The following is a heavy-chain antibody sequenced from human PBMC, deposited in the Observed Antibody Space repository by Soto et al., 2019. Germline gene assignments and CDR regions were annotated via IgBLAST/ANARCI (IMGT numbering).Heavy chain of an antibody. D-gene: IGHD2-8*01. CDR3: ARCTDGVFDY. V-gene: IGHV4-31*03. J-gene: IGHJ4*02. CDR1: GGSISSGGYY. Sequence: SETLSLTCTVSGGSISSGGYYWSWIRQHPGKGLEWIGYIYYSGSTYYNPSLKSRVTISVDTSKNQFSLKLSSVTAADTAVYYCARCTDGVFDYWGQGTLVTVSS. CDR2: IYYSGST.